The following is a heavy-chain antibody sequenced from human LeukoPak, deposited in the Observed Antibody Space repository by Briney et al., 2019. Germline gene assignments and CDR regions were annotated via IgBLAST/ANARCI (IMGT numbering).Heavy chain of an antibody. Sequence: GASVKVSCKASGYTFTGYYMHWVRQAPGQGLEWMGWINPNSCGTNYAQKFQGRVTMTRDTSISTAYMELSRLRSDDTAVYYCARDSLGDGGYSSSTFDYWGQGTLVTVSP. J-gene: IGHJ4*02. CDR2: INPNSCGT. CDR3: ARDSLGDGGYSSSTFDY. CDR1: GYTFTGYY. V-gene: IGHV1-2*02. D-gene: IGHD6-13*01.